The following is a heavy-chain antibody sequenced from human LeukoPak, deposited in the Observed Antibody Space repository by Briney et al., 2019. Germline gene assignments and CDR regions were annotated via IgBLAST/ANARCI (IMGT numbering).Heavy chain of an antibody. D-gene: IGHD2-21*01. V-gene: IGHV3-11*04. Sequence: PGGSLRLSCAASGFTFSDYYMSWIRQAPRKGLELVSYISSSGSTIYQEDSVKGRFTISRDNAKTSLYLQMNSLRAEDTAAYYCARVTPQGWGLDYWGQGTLVTVSS. CDR1: GFTFSDYY. CDR2: ISSSGSTI. CDR3: ARVTPQGWGLDY. J-gene: IGHJ4*02.